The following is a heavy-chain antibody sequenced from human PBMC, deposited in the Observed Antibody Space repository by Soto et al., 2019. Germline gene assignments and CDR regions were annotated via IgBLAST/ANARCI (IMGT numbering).Heavy chain of an antibody. Sequence: ASVKVSCKASGYTFITYDINWVRQAPGQDLEWMGWMNPYNGNAGYAQKFQGRVTMTRNTSISTAYMELTSLKSNDTAVYFCARRKERSGPHYFDSWGQGTLVTVSS. V-gene: IGHV1-8*01. CDR2: MNPYNGNA. D-gene: IGHD1-1*01. J-gene: IGHJ4*02. CDR3: ARRKERSGPHYFDS. CDR1: GYTFITYD.